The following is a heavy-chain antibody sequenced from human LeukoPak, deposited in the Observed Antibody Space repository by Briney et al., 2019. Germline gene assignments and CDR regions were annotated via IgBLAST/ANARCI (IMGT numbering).Heavy chain of an antibody. CDR3: ARSRGDYRNYYMDV. J-gene: IGHJ6*03. V-gene: IGHV1-8*01. CDR1: GYTFINYD. Sequence: EASVKVSCEASGYTFINYDINWVRQATGQGLEWMGWMNPNSGNTGLLQKFQGRVTMTRSTSISTAYMELSSLRSEDTAVYYCARSRGDYRNYYMDVRGKGATVTLSS. D-gene: IGHD4-17*01. CDR2: MNPNSGNT.